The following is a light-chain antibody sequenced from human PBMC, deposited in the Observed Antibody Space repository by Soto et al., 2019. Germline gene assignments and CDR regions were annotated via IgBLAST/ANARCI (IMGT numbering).Light chain of an antibody. CDR1: SSNIGAGYD. Sequence: QSVRTQPPSVSGAPGQRVTISCTGGSSNIGAGYDVHWYQQLPGRAPKLLIYANSNRPSGVPDRFSGSRSGTSASLAITGLQAEDEADYSCQSYDSSLSGFYVFGTGTKVTVL. CDR3: QSYDSSLSGFYV. V-gene: IGLV1-40*01. CDR2: ANS. J-gene: IGLJ1*01.